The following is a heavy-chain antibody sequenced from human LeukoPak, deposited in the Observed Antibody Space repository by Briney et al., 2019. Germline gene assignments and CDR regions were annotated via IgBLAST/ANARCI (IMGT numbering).Heavy chain of an antibody. D-gene: IGHD6-13*01. CDR1: GGSFSGYY. V-gene: IGHV4-34*01. J-gene: IGHJ4*02. CDR3: ARQGHPLVKGTLNFDY. Sequence: PSETLSLTCAVYGGSFSGYYWSWIRQPPGKGLEWIGEINHSGSTNYNPSLKSRVTISVDTSKNQFSLKLSSVTAADTAVYYCARQGHPLVKGTLNFDYWGQGTLVTVSS. CDR2: INHSGST.